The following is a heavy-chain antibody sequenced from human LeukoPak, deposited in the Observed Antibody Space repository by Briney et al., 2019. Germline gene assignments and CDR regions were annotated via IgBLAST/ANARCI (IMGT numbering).Heavy chain of an antibody. Sequence: GGSLRLSCAASGFTFSSYAMSWVRQAPGKGLEWVSAISGSGGSTYYADSVKGRFTISRDKSKNTLYLQMNSLRAEDTAVYYCAKALRDGYLSIGGYWGQGTLVTVSS. D-gene: IGHD5-24*01. J-gene: IGHJ4*02. V-gene: IGHV3-23*01. CDR1: GFTFSSYA. CDR3: AKALRDGYLSIGGY. CDR2: ISGSGGST.